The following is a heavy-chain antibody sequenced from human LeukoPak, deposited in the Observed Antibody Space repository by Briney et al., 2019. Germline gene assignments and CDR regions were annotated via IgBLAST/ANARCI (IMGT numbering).Heavy chain of an antibody. CDR3: AKGVSSSWSNDAFDI. Sequence: PGRSLRLSCVASGFTFSSYGMHWVRQAPGKGLEWVAVIWYDGSNKYFADSVKGRFTISRDNSKNTLYLQMNSLRTEDTAVYYCAKGVSSSWSNDAFDIWGQGTMVTVSS. D-gene: IGHD6-13*01. J-gene: IGHJ3*02. V-gene: IGHV3-33*06. CDR2: IWYDGSNK. CDR1: GFTFSSYG.